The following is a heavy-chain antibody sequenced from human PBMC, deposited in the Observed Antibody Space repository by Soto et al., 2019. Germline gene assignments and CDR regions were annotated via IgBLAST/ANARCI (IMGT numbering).Heavy chain of an antibody. CDR1: GFTFSSYA. V-gene: IGHV3-30-3*01. D-gene: IGHD5-12*01. CDR2: ISYDGSNK. Sequence: QVQLVESGGGVVQPGRSLRLSCAASGFTFSSYAMHWVRQAPGKGLEWVAVISYDGSNKYYADSVKGRFTISRDNSKNTLYLQRNSLRAEETAGCYGARGGGGWLRLSEFLCWGQGTLVTVSS. CDR3: ARGGGGWLRLSEFLC. J-gene: IGHJ4*02.